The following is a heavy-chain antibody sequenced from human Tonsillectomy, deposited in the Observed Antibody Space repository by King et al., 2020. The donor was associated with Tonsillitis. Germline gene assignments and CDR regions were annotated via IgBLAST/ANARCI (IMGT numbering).Heavy chain of an antibody. CDR1: GYTLTELS. V-gene: IGHV1-24*01. J-gene: IGHJ4*02. D-gene: IGHD2-2*01. CDR3: ATDLYCSSTSCYLNY. CDR2: FDPEDGET. Sequence: QLVQSGAEVKKPGASVKVSCKVSGYTLTELSMHWVRQAPGKGLEWMGGFDPEDGETIYAQKFQGRVTLTEDTSTDTAYMELSSLRSEDTAVYYSATDLYCSSTSCYLNYWGQGTLVTVSS.